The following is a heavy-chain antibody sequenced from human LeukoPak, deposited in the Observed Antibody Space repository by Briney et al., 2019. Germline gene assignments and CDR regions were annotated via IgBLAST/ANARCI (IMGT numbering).Heavy chain of an antibody. CDR2: IWYDGSNK. J-gene: IGHJ4*02. CDR1: GFTFSSYG. CDR3: ARSYYDILTSWYFDY. Sequence: GRSLRLSCAASGFTFSSYGMHWVRQAPGKGLEWVAVIWYDGSNKYYADSVKGRFTISRDNSKNTLYLQMNSLSAEDTAVYYCARSYYDILTSWYFDYWGQGTLVTVSS. D-gene: IGHD3-9*01. V-gene: IGHV3-33*01.